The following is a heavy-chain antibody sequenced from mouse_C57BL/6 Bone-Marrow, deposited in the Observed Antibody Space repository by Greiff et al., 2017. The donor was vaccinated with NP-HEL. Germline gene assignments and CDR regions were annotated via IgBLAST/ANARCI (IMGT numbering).Heavy chain of an antibody. CDR2: IDPENGDT. CDR3: TTSRYGYDPDY. D-gene: IGHD2-2*01. J-gene: IGHJ2*01. V-gene: IGHV14-4*01. CDR1: GFNIKDDY. Sequence: EVQLVESGAELVRPGASVKLSCTASGFNIKDDYMHWVKQRPEQGLEWIGRIDPENGDTEYASKFTGKATITADTSSNTASLQLISLTSEDTAVYYCTTSRYGYDPDYWGQGTTLTVSS.